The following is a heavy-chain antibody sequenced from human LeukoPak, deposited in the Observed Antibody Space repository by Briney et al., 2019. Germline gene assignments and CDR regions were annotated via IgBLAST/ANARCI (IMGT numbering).Heavy chain of an antibody. CDR3: ARSGYSSSRYYYYGMDV. CDR1: GFTFSSYA. D-gene: IGHD6-6*01. J-gene: IGHJ6*02. Sequence: GGSLRLSCAASGFTFSSYAMHWVRQAPGKGLEWVAVISYDGSNKYYADSVKGRFTISRDNSKNTLYLQMNSLRAEDTAVYYCARSGYSSSRYYYYGMDVWGQGTTVTVSS. V-gene: IGHV3-30-3*01. CDR2: ISYDGSNK.